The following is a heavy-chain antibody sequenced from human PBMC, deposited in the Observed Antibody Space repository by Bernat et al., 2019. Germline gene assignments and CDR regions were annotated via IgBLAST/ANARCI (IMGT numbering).Heavy chain of an antibody. J-gene: IGHJ4*02. D-gene: IGHD3-9*01. CDR1: GGSISSGGYY. CDR2: IYYSGST. Sequence: QVQLQESGPGLVKPSQTLSLTCTVSGGSISSGGYYWSWIRQHPGKGLEWIGYIYYSGSTYYNPSLKSRVTISVDTSKNQFSLKLSSVTAADTAVYYCARVVQNYDILTGYYVPYYFDYWGQGTLVTVSS. V-gene: IGHV4-31*03. CDR3: ARVVQNYDILTGYYVPYYFDY.